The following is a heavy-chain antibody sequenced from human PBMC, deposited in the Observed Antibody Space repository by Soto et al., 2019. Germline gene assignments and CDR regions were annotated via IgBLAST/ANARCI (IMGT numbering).Heavy chain of an antibody. CDR3: ARALEFLNY. CDR1: EFSVSTNY. D-gene: IGHD3-3*01. J-gene: IGHJ4*02. CDR2: IYSGGNT. Sequence: PGGSLRLSCAASEFSVSTNYMNWVRQAPGKGLEWVSVIYSGGNTYYADSVKGRFTISRDVSKNTLYLQMTSLSAEDTAVYYCARALEFLNYWGQGTLVTVSS. V-gene: IGHV3-66*01.